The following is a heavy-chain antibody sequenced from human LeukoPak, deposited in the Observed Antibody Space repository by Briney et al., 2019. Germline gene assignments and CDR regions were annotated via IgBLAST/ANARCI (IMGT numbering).Heavy chain of an antibody. D-gene: IGHD3-16*01. J-gene: IGHJ4*02. CDR2: IWYDGSNK. V-gene: IGHV3-33*06. CDR3: AKTPSYDYVWESYFDY. Sequence: GGSLRLSCAASGFTFSSYGMHWVRQAPGKGLEWVAVIWYDGSNKYYADSVKGRFTISRDNSKNTLYLQMNSLRAEDTAVYYCAKTPSYDYVWESYFDYWGQGTLVTVSS. CDR1: GFTFSSYG.